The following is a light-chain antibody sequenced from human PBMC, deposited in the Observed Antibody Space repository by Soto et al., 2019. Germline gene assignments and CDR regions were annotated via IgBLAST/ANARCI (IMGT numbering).Light chain of an antibody. V-gene: IGKV3-15*01. CDR1: QNINDN. CDR3: QQYNNSPRAT. CDR2: RAS. J-gene: IGKJ4*01. Sequence: EMVMTQSPATLSLSPGERATLSCRASQNINDNLAWYQQKPGQGPRLLMFRASSRANGIPARFSGSGSGTEFNLTISSLQSDDFAVYYCQQYNNSPRATFGGGTKVETK.